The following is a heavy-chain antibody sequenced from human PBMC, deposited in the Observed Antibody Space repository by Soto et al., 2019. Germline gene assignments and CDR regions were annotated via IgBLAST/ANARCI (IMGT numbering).Heavy chain of an antibody. CDR2: ISAYNGNT. Sequence: GASVKVSCKASGYTFTSYGISWVRQAPGQGLEWMGWISAYNGNTNYAQKLQGRVTMTTDTSTSTAYMELRSLRSDDTAVYYCARDSGDFWSGYYPNYFDYWGQGTLVTVSS. CDR3: ARDSGDFWSGYYPNYFDY. J-gene: IGHJ4*02. D-gene: IGHD3-3*01. CDR1: GYTFTSYG. V-gene: IGHV1-18*01.